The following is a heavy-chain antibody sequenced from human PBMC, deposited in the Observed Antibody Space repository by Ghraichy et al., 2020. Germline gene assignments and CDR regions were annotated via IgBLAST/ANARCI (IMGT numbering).Heavy chain of an antibody. CDR3: ARDWSGSGTTLDR. J-gene: IGHJ4*02. CDR2: INLDGSQK. Sequence: GGSLRLSCAASDFTFSSYWMSWVRQAPGKGLEWVANINLDGSQKYYMDSVKGRFTVSRDNAKNSLYLQMNSLRAEDTAVYYCARDWSGSGTTLDRWGQGTLVTVSS. D-gene: IGHD1-26*01. V-gene: IGHV3-7*01. CDR1: DFTFSSYW.